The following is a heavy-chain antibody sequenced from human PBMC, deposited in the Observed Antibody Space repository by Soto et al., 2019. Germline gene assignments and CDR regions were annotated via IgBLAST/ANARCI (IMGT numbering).Heavy chain of an antibody. V-gene: IGHV1-69*18. J-gene: IGHJ3*01. CDR2: LAPISGSP. CDR1: GDTFSHYV. D-gene: IGHD1-26*01. Sequence: VQMVQSGAEVKEPGSSVKVSCTNSGDTFSHYVMSWVRQAPGQGLEWMGSLAPISGSPNYAERFEGRLTISADAGTSTMYMELRSLKYNDTAVYYCARIGVGRRRWGQVTMVTVSS. CDR3: ARIGVGRRR.